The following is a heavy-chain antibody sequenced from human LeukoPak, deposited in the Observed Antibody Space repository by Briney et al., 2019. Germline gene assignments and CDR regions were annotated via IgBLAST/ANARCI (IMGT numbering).Heavy chain of an antibody. CDR1: GFILNNYG. V-gene: IGHV3-23*01. D-gene: IGHD3-22*01. CDR2: ISNDGGGT. CDR3: AKGGSGYFLDL. J-gene: IGHJ5*02. Sequence: PGGSLRLSCAASGFILNNYGLVWVRQAPGKGLEWVSAISNDGGGTTYADFVKGRFTISRDNSKNTLFLQVNSLRGEDTALYYCAKGGSGYFLDLWGQGTLVTVSS.